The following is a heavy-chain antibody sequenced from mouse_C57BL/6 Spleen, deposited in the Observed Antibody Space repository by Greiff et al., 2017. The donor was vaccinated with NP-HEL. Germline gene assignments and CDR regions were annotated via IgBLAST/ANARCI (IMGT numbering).Heavy chain of an antibody. V-gene: IGHV1-55*01. J-gene: IGHJ2*01. CDR1: GYTFTSYW. Sequence: QVQLQQPGAELVKPGASVKMSCKASGYTFTSYWITWVKQRPGQGLEWIGDIYPGSGSTNYNEKFKSKATLTVDTSSSTAYMQLSSLTSEDSAVYYCAREEGLITTVVEDYWGQGTTLTVSS. D-gene: IGHD1-1*01. CDR3: AREEGLITTVVEDY. CDR2: IYPGSGST.